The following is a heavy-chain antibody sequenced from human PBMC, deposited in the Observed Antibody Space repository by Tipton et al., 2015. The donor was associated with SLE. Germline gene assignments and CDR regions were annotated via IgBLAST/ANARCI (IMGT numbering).Heavy chain of an antibody. CDR3: ARGRSTSLPMDV. V-gene: IGHV4-59*12. Sequence: GLVKPSETLSLTCTVSGGSISSYYWSWIRQPPGKGLEWIGYIYYSGSTNYNPSLKSRVTISVDTSKNQFSLKLSSVTAADTAVYYCARGRSTSLPMDVWGKGTTVTVSS. J-gene: IGHJ6*03. CDR2: IYYSGST. CDR1: GGSISSYY. D-gene: IGHD2-2*01.